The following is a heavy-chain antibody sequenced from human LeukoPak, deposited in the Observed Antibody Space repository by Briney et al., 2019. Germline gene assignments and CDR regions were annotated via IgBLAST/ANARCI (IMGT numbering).Heavy chain of an antibody. CDR1: GGTFSSYA. CDR2: IIPILGIA. V-gene: IGHV1-69*04. CDR3: AREGICSGGSCYFD. D-gene: IGHD2-15*01. J-gene: IGHJ4*02. Sequence: ASVKVSFKASGGTFSSYAISWVRQAPGQGLEWMGRIIPILGIANYAQKFQGRVTITADKSTSTAYMELSSLRSEDTAVYYCAREGICSGGSCYFDWGQGTLVTVSS.